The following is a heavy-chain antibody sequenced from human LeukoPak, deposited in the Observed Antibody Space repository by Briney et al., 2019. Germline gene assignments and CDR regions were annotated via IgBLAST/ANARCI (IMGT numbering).Heavy chain of an antibody. V-gene: IGHV3-30*18. J-gene: IGHJ4*02. Sequence: GRSLRLSCAASGFTFSSYGMQWVRQAPGKGLEWVAVISYDGSNTYYAASVKGRFTISRDNSKNTLYLQMNSLRVEDTAVYHCAKDLEPYTSGWYGDYWGQGTLVTVSS. D-gene: IGHD6-19*01. CDR3: AKDLEPYTSGWYGDY. CDR1: GFTFSSYG. CDR2: ISYDGSNT.